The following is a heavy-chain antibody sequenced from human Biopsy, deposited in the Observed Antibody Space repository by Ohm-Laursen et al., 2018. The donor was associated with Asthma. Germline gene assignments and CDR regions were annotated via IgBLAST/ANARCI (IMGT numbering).Heavy chain of an antibody. Sequence: VKISCKASGDSFSNYAISWVRQAPGLGLEWMGGLIPVLGTPDHAQMFEGRVTITADESTSTAYMELSSLSSEDTAVYYCARGYSGSDRIVYYYSGLEVWGQGTTVTVSS. CDR3: ARGYSGSDRIVYYYSGLEV. V-gene: IGHV1-69*13. J-gene: IGHJ6*02. CDR2: LIPVLGTP. CDR1: GDSFSNYA. D-gene: IGHD5-12*01.